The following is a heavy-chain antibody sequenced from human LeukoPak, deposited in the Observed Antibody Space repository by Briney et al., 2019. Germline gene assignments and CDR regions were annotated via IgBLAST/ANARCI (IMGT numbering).Heavy chain of an antibody. Sequence: GGSLRLSCSASGFTFSSYDMHWVRQAPGKGLEYVSAISSNGGSTYYADSVKGRFTISRDNSKNTLYLQMSSLRAEDTAVYYCVKPGLAYCGGDCYYDYWGQGTLVTVSS. CDR1: GFTFSSYD. CDR3: VKPGLAYCGGDCYYDY. V-gene: IGHV3-64D*06. J-gene: IGHJ4*02. D-gene: IGHD2-21*02. CDR2: ISSNGGST.